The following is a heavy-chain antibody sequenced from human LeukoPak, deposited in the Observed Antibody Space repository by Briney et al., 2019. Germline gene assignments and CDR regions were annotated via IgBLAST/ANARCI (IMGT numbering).Heavy chain of an antibody. J-gene: IGHJ4*02. CDR3: ASYTLWYGDS. V-gene: IGHV3-21*06. CDR1: GFTFSSYW. Sequence: GGSLRLSCAASGFTFSSYWMHWVRQAPGKGLVWVSSISIGSSPYTYYADSLKGRFTISRDNAKNSVCLQMNSLRPEDTAVYYCASYTLWYGDSWGQGTLVTVSS. CDR2: ISIGSSPYT. D-gene: IGHD3-10*01.